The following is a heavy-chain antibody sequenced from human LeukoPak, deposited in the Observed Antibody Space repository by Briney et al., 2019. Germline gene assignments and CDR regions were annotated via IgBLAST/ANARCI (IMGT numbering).Heavy chain of an antibody. V-gene: IGHV4-30-2*01. D-gene: IGHD1-26*01. Sequence: PSQTLSLTCTVSGGSISSDGYYWSWIRQPPGKGLEWIGYIYHSGSTYYNPSLKSRVTISVDRSKNQFSLKLSSVTAADTAVYYCARESKEIVEGELLDYFDYWGQGTLVTVSS. CDR1: GGSISSDGYY. J-gene: IGHJ4*02. CDR3: ARESKEIVEGELLDYFDY. CDR2: IYHSGST.